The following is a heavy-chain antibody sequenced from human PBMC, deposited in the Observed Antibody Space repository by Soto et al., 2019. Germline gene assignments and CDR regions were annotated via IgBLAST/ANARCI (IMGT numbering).Heavy chain of an antibody. CDR3: ARKGSSSWYGLNWFDP. CDR1: GYTFTSYD. Sequence: ASVKVSCKASGYTFTSYDINWVRQATGQGLEWMGWMNPNSGNTGYAQKFQGRVTMTRNTSISTAYMELSSLRSDDTAVYYCARKGSSSWYGLNWFDPWGQGTLVTVSS. V-gene: IGHV1-8*01. D-gene: IGHD6-13*01. J-gene: IGHJ5*02. CDR2: MNPNSGNT.